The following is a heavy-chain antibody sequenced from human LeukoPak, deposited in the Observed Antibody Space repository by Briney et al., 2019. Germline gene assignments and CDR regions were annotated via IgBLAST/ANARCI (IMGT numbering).Heavy chain of an antibody. CDR1: GFTFRHYW. V-gene: IGHV3-74*01. CDR3: ARFRAGAGDF. D-gene: IGHD4/OR15-4a*01. J-gene: IGHJ4*02. Sequence: GGSLRLSCAASGFTFRHYWMHWVRQVPGKGLVWVSRINPDGTTINYADSVRGRFAISRDNAKNTLHLETNGLRADDTAVYYCARFRAGAGDFWGQGTLVSVPS. CDR2: INPDGTTI.